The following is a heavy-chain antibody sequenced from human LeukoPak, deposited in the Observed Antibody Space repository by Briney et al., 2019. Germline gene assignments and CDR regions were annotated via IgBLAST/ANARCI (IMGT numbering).Heavy chain of an antibody. CDR1: GFTFISYS. D-gene: IGHD6-13*01. CDR2: ISSSSSYI. J-gene: IGHJ5*02. Sequence: GWSLRLSCAASGFTFISYSMNWLRQAPGRGLEWVSSISSSSSYIYYADSVKGRFTISRDNAKNSLYLQMNSLRAEDTAVYYCARAYSSSLWFDPWGQGTLVTVSS. V-gene: IGHV3-21*01. CDR3: ARAYSSSLWFDP.